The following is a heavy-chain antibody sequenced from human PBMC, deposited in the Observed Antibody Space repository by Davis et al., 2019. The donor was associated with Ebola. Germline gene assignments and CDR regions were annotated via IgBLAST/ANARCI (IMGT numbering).Heavy chain of an antibody. CDR1: GYTFTNYY. Sequence: ASVKVSCKASGYTFTNYYMHWVRQAPGQGLEWMGMINPNDGRTIYAQKFQGRVTMTRDTSTSTVYMELSSLRSEDTAAYYCAREDIVVVVAAPWDYYYYGMDVWGQGTTVTVSS. CDR2: INPNDGRT. CDR3: AREDIVVVVAAPWDYYYYGMDV. D-gene: IGHD2-15*01. V-gene: IGHV1-46*03. J-gene: IGHJ6*02.